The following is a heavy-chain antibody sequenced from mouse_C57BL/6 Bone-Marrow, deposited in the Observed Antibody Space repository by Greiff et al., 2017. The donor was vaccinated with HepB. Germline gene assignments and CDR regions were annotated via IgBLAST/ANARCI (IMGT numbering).Heavy chain of an antibody. Sequence: QVQLQQPGAELVRPGSSVKLSCKASGYTFTSYWMDWVQQRPGQGLEWIGNIYPSDSDTHYNQKFKDKATLTVDKASSTAYMQLSSLTSEGSAVYYCASGYYGSSLFAYWGQGTLVTVSA. J-gene: IGHJ3*01. CDR2: IYPSDSDT. CDR1: GYTFTSYW. CDR3: ASGYYGSSLFAY. D-gene: IGHD1-1*01. V-gene: IGHV1-61*01.